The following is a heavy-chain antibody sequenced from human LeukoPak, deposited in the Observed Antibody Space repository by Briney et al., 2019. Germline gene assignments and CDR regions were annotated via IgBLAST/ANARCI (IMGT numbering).Heavy chain of an antibody. V-gene: IGHV4-61*02. CDR3: ARSYGSGSYSYYMDV. CDR2: VYSRGST. J-gene: IGHJ6*03. CDR1: GGSISSATYY. D-gene: IGHD3-10*01. Sequence: SETLSLTCTVSGGSISSATYYWSWIRQPAGKGLEWIGRVYSRGSTNYNPSLKSRVTISVDTSKSQFSLKLSSVTAADTAVYYCARSYGSGSYSYYMDVWGKGTTVTISS.